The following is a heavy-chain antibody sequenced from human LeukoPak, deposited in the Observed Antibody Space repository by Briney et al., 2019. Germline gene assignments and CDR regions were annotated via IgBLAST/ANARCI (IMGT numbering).Heavy chain of an antibody. CDR1: GYTFTSYA. D-gene: IGHD3-10*01. V-gene: IGHV7-4-1*02. J-gene: IGHJ6*03. CDR3: ARVGSLWFGELLYYYYMDV. CDR2: INTNTGNP. Sequence: ASVKVSCKASGYTFTSYAVHWVRQAPGQGLEWMGWINTNTGNPTYAQGFTGRFVFSLDTSVSTAYLQISSLKAEDTAVYYCARVGSLWFGELLYYYYMDVWGKGTTVTVSS.